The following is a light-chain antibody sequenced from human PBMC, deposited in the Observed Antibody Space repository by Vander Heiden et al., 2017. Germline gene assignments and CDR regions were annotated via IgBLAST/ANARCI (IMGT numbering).Light chain of an antibody. Sequence: DIQMTQFPSSLSASVGDRVTITCRASQSISSYLNWYQQKPGKAPKLLIYAASSLQSGVPSRFSGSASGTDFTLTISMLHPEDFTTYYCQQSDSTPYTFGQGTKLEIK. J-gene: IGKJ2*01. CDR2: AAS. CDR1: QSISSY. V-gene: IGKV1-39*01. CDR3: QQSDSTPYT.